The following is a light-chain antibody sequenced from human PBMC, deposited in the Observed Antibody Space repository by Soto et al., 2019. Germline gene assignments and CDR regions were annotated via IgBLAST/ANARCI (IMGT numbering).Light chain of an antibody. CDR3: PQSYRNPRN. Sequence: DIQMTQSPSSLSASVGDRVTITCRASQSISSYLNWYQQKPGKAPKLLIYAASSLQSGVPSRFSGSGSGTDFPLNISSLQTEDFATYYCPQSYRNPRNFGQGTKLEIK. J-gene: IGKJ2*01. V-gene: IGKV1-39*01. CDR2: AAS. CDR1: QSISSY.